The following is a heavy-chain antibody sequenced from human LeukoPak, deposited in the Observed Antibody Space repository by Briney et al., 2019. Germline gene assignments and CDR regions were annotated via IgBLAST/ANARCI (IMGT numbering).Heavy chain of an antibody. CDR2: VRYDGSKK. CDR3: AKINSSGLYYYYYYMDV. V-gene: IGHV3-30*02. CDR1: GFTFSTYG. D-gene: IGHD6-19*01. J-gene: IGHJ6*03. Sequence: GGSLRLSCAASGFTFSTYGMHWVRQAPGKGLEWVAFVRYDGSKKYYTNSVKGRFTISRDNSKNTLYLQMNSLRAEDTAVYYCAKINSSGLYYYYYYMDVWGKGTTVTISS.